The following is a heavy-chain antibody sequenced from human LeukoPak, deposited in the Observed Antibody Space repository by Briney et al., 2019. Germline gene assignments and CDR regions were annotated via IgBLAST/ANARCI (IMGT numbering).Heavy chain of an antibody. CDR1: GFTFSSYS. Sequence: PGGSLRLSCAASGFTFSSYSMNWVRQAPGKGLEWVSSISGSSSYIYYADSAKGRFTISRDNAKNSLYLQMNSLRAEDTAVYYCARDRDSSSWYKSAFDIWGQGTMVTVSS. CDR2: ISGSSSYI. J-gene: IGHJ3*02. CDR3: ARDRDSSSWYKSAFDI. V-gene: IGHV3-21*01. D-gene: IGHD6-13*01.